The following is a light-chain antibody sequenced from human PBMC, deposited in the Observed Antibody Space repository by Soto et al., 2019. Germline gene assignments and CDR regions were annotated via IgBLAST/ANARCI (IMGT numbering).Light chain of an antibody. V-gene: IGLV1-51*01. J-gene: IGLJ2*01. CDR1: SSNIGNNY. CDR2: DNN. Sequence: QSVLTQPPSVSAAPGQKVTISCSGSSSNIGNNYVSWYQQLPGTAPKLLIYDNNKRPSGIPDRFSGSKSGTSATLGITGLQTGDEADYYCGTWDSSLSAGRMVFGGGTKVTVL. CDR3: GTWDSSLSAGRMV.